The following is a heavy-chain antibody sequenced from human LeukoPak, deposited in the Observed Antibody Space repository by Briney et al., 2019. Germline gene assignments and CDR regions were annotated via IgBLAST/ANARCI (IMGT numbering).Heavy chain of an antibody. J-gene: IGHJ4*02. CDR2: IREDGIDK. D-gene: IGHD5-24*01. CDR1: GVTFSTYW. Sequence: PGGTLRLSCGASGVTFSTYWMSWVGQAPGTGLEWVANIREDGIDKYYVDLVKGRFTTSRDNAQNSLYLQMSSLRAEDTAVYYCVRDRGWLQFDYWGQGTLATVSS. CDR3: VRDRGWLQFDY. V-gene: IGHV3-7*01.